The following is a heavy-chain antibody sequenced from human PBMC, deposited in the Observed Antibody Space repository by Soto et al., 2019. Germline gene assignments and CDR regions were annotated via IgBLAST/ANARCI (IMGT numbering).Heavy chain of an antibody. J-gene: IGHJ4*02. V-gene: IGHV3-74*01. CDR1: GFTFSSYW. Sequence: PGGSLRLSCAASGFTFSSYWMHWVRQAPGKGLVWVSRINSDGSSTSYADSVKGRFTISRDNAKNTLYLQMNSLRAEDTAVYYCVKGEYYYDGSAYYPFDYWGQGRMVTVSS. CDR2: INSDGSST. CDR3: VKGEYYYDGSAYYPFDY. D-gene: IGHD3-22*01.